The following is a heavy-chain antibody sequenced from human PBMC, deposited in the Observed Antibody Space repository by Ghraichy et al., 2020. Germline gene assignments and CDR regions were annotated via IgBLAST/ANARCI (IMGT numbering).Heavy chain of an antibody. D-gene: IGHD2-8*02. Sequence: LSLTCAASGFTFSNYVMSWVRQAPGKGLEWVSTISASGGGTYYADSVKGRFTNSRDNSKNTQYLQMNSLRADDTAVYYCAKAWGNCSGGVCPSYNWFDPWGQRTLVTVSS. V-gene: IGHV3-23*01. CDR2: ISASGGGT. J-gene: IGHJ5*02. CDR3: AKAWGNCSGGVCPSYNWFDP. CDR1: GFTFSNYV.